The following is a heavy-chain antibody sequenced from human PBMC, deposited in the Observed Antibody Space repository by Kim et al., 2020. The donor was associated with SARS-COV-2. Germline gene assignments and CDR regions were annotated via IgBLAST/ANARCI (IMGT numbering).Heavy chain of an antibody. J-gene: IGHJ3*02. CDR3: ARDLDYGDVGGTFDI. V-gene: IGHV4-59*01. D-gene: IGHD4-17*01. Sequence: PCLKSRVTISVDTAKNQVSLKLSSVTAADTAMYYCARDLDYGDVGGTFDIWGQGTMVTVSS.